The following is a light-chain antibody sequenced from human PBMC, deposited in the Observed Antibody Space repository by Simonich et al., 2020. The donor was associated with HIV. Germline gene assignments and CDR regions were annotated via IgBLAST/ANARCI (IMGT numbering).Light chain of an antibody. CDR3: HQSSSLPYT. CDR1: QSISGS. Sequence: EIVLIQSPDFQSVTPKEKVTITCRANQSISGSLHWYQQKPDQSPKLLIKYVTQSVAGVHSRFSGSESGTDFTLTIKSLEAEDAATYYCHQSSSLPYTFGQGTKLEI. V-gene: IGKV6-21*01. CDR2: YVT. J-gene: IGKJ2*01.